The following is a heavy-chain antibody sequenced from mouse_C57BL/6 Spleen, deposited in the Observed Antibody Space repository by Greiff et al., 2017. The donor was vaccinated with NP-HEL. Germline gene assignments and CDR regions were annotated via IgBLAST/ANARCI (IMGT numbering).Heavy chain of an antibody. J-gene: IGHJ2*01. V-gene: IGHV1-80*01. CDR3: ASTMVTQYYFDY. CDR1: GYAFSSYW. D-gene: IGHD2-2*01. Sequence: QVQLQQSGAELVKPGASVKISCKASGYAFSSYWMNWVKQRPGKGLEWIGQIYPGDGDTNYNGKFKGKATLTADKSSSTAYMQLSSLTSEDSAVYFCASTMVTQYYFDYWGQGTTLTVSS. CDR2: IYPGDGDT.